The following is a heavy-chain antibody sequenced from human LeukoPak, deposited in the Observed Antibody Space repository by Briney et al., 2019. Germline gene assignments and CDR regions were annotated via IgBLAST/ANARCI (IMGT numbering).Heavy chain of an antibody. V-gene: IGHV1-2*02. D-gene: IGHD1-26*01. CDR2: INPNNGGT. J-gene: IGHJ4*02. Sequence: GASVKVSCKASGYXFTDHYIHWVRQAPGQGLEWMGWINPNNGGTNFAQKFQGGVTMTRDTSISTAFMELSSLTSDDTAVYYCARGRVGAHQLIAYWGQGSLVTVSS. CDR1: GYXFTDHY. CDR3: ARGRVGAHQLIAY.